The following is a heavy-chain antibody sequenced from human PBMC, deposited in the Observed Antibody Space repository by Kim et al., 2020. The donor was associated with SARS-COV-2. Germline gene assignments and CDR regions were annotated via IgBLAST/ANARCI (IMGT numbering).Heavy chain of an antibody. V-gene: IGHV3-30*03. J-gene: IGHJ5*02. Sequence: GGSLRLSCAASGFTFSSFVMHWVRQAPGKGLEWVAVISSDGSHKYYADSVKGRFTISRDNSKNTLYLQLNSLRAEDTAVYYCARGTWFDPWGQGTLVTVSS. CDR3: ARGTWFDP. CDR2: ISSDGSHK. CDR1: GFTFSSFV.